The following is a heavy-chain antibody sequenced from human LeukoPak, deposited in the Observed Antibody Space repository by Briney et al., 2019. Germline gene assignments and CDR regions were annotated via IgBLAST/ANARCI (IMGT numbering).Heavy chain of an antibody. CDR2: ISGSGGNT. J-gene: IGHJ4*02. V-gene: IGHV3-23*01. D-gene: IGHD3-22*01. CDR3: ANRKYDSSGFDF. Sequence: GGSLRLSCAASGFTFSTYALSWVRQAPGKGLEWVSAISGSGGNTYYADSVRGRFTISRVNSKNTLYLQMNSLRAEDTALYYCANRKYDSSGFDFWGQGILVTVSS. CDR1: GFTFSTYA.